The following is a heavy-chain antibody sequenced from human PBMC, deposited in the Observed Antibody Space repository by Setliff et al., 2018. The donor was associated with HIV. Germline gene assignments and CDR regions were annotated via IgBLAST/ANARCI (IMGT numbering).Heavy chain of an antibody. V-gene: IGHV3-74*01. J-gene: IGHJ3*02. Sequence: PGGSLRLSCGASGISFGNHWMYWVRQAPGKGLVWVSRINADGSITDYADSVKGRFTISRDNAKSTLYLQMNSLRVEDTAVYYCAREDVTTSGLDIWGQGTMVTVSS. CDR1: GISFGNHW. CDR3: AREDVTTSGLDI. D-gene: IGHD4-17*01. CDR2: INADGSIT.